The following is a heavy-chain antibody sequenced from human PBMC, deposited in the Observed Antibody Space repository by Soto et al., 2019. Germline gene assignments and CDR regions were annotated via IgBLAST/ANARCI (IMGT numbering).Heavy chain of an antibody. V-gene: IGHV1-18*01. J-gene: IGHJ4*02. CDR3: ARGHRPGYGGSGSYYYFDY. CDR2: ISAYNGNT. CDR1: GYTFTSYG. Sequence: ASVKVSCKASGYTFTSYGISWVRQAPGQGLEWMGWISAYNGNTNYAQKLQGRVTMTTDTSTSTAYMELRSLRSDDTAVYYCARGHRPGYGGSGSYYYFDYWGQGTLVTVSS. D-gene: IGHD3-10*01.